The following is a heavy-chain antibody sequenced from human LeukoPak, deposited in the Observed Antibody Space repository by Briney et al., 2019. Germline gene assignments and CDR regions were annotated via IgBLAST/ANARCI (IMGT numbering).Heavy chain of an antibody. J-gene: IGHJ3*02. Sequence: SETLSLTCTVSGGSISSYYWSWIRQPPGKGLEWIGYIYTSGSTNYNPSLKSRVTISVDTSKNQFSLKLSSVTAADTAVYYCARHQRNYYDSSGYYFGLGAFDIWGQGTMVTVSS. CDR2: IYTSGST. V-gene: IGHV4-4*09. CDR1: GGSISSYY. CDR3: ARHQRNYYDSSGYYFGLGAFDI. D-gene: IGHD3-22*01.